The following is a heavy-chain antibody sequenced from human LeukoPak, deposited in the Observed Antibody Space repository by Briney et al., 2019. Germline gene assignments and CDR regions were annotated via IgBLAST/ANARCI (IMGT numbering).Heavy chain of an antibody. CDR3: ARALPHYDSSGYLFDY. J-gene: IGHJ4*02. Sequence: PSETLSLTCTVSGGSISSYYWSWIRQPPGKGLEWIGYIDYSGSTNYNPSLKSRVTISVDTSKNQFSLKLSSVTAADTAVYYCARALPHYDSSGYLFDYWGQGTLVTVSS. CDR2: IDYSGST. CDR1: GGSISSYY. D-gene: IGHD3-22*01. V-gene: IGHV4-59*08.